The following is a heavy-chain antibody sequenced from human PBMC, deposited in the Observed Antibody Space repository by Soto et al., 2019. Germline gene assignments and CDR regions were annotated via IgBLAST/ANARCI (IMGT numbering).Heavy chain of an antibody. D-gene: IGHD6-13*01. CDR3: ATDITSSSHSD. CDR1: GYTLTELS. J-gene: IGHJ4*02. CDR2: FDAEDGET. V-gene: IGHV1-24*01. Sequence: ASVKVSCKVSGYTLTELSMHWVRQAPGKGLEWMGGFDAEDGETIYAQKFQGRVTMTEDTSTDTAYTELSSLRSEDTAVYYRATDITSSSHSDWGQGSLVTVSS.